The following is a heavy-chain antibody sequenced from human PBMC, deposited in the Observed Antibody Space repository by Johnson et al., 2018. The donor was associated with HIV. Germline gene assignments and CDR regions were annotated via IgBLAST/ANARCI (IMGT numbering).Heavy chain of an antibody. Sequence: QAQLVESGGGVVQPGRSLRLSCAASGFTFSSYGMHWVRQAPGKGLEWVAVIWYDGTNRYYGDSVKGRFTISRDNSKNTVYLQMNGLRAEDTAVYHCAKDLYSSSWTNDAFDIWGQGTMVTVSS. D-gene: IGHD6-13*01. CDR2: IWYDGTNR. V-gene: IGHV3-33*06. CDR3: AKDLYSSSWTNDAFDI. CDR1: GFTFSSYG. J-gene: IGHJ3*02.